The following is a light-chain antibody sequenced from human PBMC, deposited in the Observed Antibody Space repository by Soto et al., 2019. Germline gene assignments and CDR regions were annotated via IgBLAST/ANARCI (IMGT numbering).Light chain of an antibody. Sequence: DVQMTQSPSSLSASLGDRVTITCRASRTISLYLNWYQQKPGKAPKLLIATTSYLQNGVPSRFSGSRSGTDFSLTISSLQPEDFATYYCQQSYLVPETFGRGTKVDIK. J-gene: IGKJ2*01. CDR3: QQSYLVPET. V-gene: IGKV1-39*01. CDR1: RTISLY. CDR2: TTS.